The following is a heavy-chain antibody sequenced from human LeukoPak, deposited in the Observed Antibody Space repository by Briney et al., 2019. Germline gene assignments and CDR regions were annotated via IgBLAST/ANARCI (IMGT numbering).Heavy chain of an antibody. CDR3: ARDPYYDILTGRKKSRSFDY. CDR2: INHSGST. J-gene: IGHJ4*02. CDR1: GGSFSGYY. Sequence: SETLSLTCAVYGGSFSGYYWSWIRQPPGKGLEWIGEINHSGSTNYNPSLKSRVTISVDTSKNQFSLKLSSVTAADTAVYYCARDPYYDILTGRKKSRSFDYWGQGTLVTVSS. V-gene: IGHV4-34*01. D-gene: IGHD3-9*01.